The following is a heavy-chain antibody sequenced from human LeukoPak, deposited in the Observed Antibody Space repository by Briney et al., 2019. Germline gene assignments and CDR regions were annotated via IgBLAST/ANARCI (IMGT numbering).Heavy chain of an antibody. D-gene: IGHD6-13*01. CDR3: ARDRETSSCFDY. V-gene: IGHV3-21*01. Sequence: GGSLRLSCAASGFTFSSYSMNWVRQTPGKGLEWVSSISSSSSYIYYADSVKGRFTISRDNAKNSLFLQTKSLRAEDTAVYYCARDRETSSCFDYWGQGTLVTVSS. J-gene: IGHJ4*02. CDR1: GFTFSSYS. CDR2: ISSSSSYI.